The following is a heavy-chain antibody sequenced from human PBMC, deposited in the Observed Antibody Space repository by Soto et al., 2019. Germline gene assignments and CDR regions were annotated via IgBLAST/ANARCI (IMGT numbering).Heavy chain of an antibody. CDR1: GFSFSTYA. CDR2: ISGTGGST. D-gene: IGHD3-10*01. CDR3: EKLPIRGVTPYYFDY. Sequence: GGSLRLSCAASGFSFSTYAMTWVRQAPGKGLEWVSGISGTGGSTYYADSVKGRFTISRDNSKNTVYLQMNSLRAEDTAVYYCEKLPIRGVTPYYFDYWGQGTLVTVYS. V-gene: IGHV3-23*01. J-gene: IGHJ4*02.